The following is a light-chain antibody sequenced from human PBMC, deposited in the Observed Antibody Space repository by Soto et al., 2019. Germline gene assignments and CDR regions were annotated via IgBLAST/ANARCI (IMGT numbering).Light chain of an antibody. J-gene: IGLJ1*01. CDR3: SSYTSRSTPFV. Sequence: QSVLTQPASVSGSPGQSITISCTGTSSDVGGYNYVSWYQQLPGKAPKLMIFEVSNRPSGVSNRFSGSKSGDTASLTISGLQAEDEADYYCSSYTSRSTPFVFGPGTKVTVL. CDR2: EVS. V-gene: IGLV2-14*01. CDR1: SSDVGGYNY.